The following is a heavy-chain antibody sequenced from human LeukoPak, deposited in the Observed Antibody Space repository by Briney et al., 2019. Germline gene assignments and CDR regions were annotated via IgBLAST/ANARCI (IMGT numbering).Heavy chain of an antibody. CDR3: ARQGQRWELLSHDAFDI. D-gene: IGHD1-26*01. CDR1: GFTFSSYA. CDR2: ISYDGSNK. Sequence: GGSLRLSCAASGFTFSSYAMHCVRQAPGKGLEWVAVISYDGSNKYYADSVKGRFTISRDNSKNTLYLQMNSLRAEDTAVYYCARQGQRWELLSHDAFDIWGQGTMVTVSS. J-gene: IGHJ3*02. V-gene: IGHV3-30-3*01.